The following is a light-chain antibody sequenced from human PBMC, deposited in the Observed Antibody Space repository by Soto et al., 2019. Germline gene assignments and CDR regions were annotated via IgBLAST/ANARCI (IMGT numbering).Light chain of an antibody. CDR1: SRDVGIYNL. CDR2: EDT. CDR3: CSYAGSSTYV. J-gene: IGLJ1*01. Sequence: QSALTQPASVSGSPGQSITISCTGTSRDVGIYNLVSWYQLHPGKVPKLIIYEDTKRPSGISSRFSGSESGITAFLTISGLQAEEEADYYCCSYAGSSTYVFGTGTKVTVL. V-gene: IGLV2-23*01.